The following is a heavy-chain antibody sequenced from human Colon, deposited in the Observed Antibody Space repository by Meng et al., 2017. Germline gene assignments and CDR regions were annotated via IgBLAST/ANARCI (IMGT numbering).Heavy chain of an antibody. V-gene: IGHV3-9*01. CDR2: ITWKSGSI. D-gene: IGHD2-15*01. CDR3: AKDYCSGETCLLRNTWFDS. Sequence: SLKISCAAAGFDFTHYAMHWVRQAPGKGLEWVAGITWKSGSIGYADSVKGRFIISRDNAKNSLYLQINSLRAEDTALYYCAKDYCSGETCLLRNTWFDSWGQGTLVTVSS. CDR1: GFDFTHYA. J-gene: IGHJ5*01.